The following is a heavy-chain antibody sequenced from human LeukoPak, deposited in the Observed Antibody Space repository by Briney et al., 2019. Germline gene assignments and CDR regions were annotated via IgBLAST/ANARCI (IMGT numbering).Heavy chain of an antibody. CDR1: GGSFSGYY. CDR3: ARHLKKDGYISY. V-gene: IGHV4-34*01. Sequence: SETLSHTCAVYGGSFSGYYWSWIRQPPGKGLEWIGEINHSGSTNYNPSLKSRVTISVDTSKNQFSLKLSSVTAADTAVYYCARHLKKDGYISYWGQGTLVTVSS. CDR2: INHSGST. D-gene: IGHD5-24*01. J-gene: IGHJ4*02.